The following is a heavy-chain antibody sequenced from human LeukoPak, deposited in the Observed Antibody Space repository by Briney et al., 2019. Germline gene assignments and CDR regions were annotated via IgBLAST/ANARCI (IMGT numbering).Heavy chain of an antibody. J-gene: IGHJ4*02. Sequence: SETLSLTCTVSGGSISSSSYYWGWIRQPPGKGLEWIGSIYHSGSTFYNPSLKSRVTISVDRSKNQFSLKLSSVTAADTAVYYCARGPVGATPFDYWGQGTLVTVSS. D-gene: IGHD1-26*01. CDR2: IYHSGST. CDR3: ARGPVGATPFDY. CDR1: GGSISSSSYY. V-gene: IGHV4-39*07.